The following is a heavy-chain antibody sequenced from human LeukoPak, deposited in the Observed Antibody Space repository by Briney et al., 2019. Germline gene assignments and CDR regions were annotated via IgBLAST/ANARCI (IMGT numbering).Heavy chain of an antibody. D-gene: IGHD3-10*01. V-gene: IGHV3-21*01. CDR3: ARLGFTYYYGSGSPSVDY. Sequence: GGSLRLSCAASGFTFSSYSMNWVRQAPGKGLEWVSAICSSSSYIYYADSVKGRFTISRDNAKNSLYLKMNSLRAEDTAVYYCARLGFTYYYGSGSPSVDYWGQGTLVTVSS. CDR1: GFTFSSYS. J-gene: IGHJ4*02. CDR2: ICSSSSYI.